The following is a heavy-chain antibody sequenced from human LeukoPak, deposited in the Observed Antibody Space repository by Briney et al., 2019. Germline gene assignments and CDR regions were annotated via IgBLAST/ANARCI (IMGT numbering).Heavy chain of an antibody. J-gene: IGHJ4*02. Sequence: PGRSLRLSCAASGFTFSNFAMHWVRQTQGKGLAWVALISDDGSNKYYADSVKGRFTVSRDNSKNTLFLQMNSMRTEDTAVFYCARDDVRMGFDHWGQGTLVTVSS. CDR2: ISDDGSNK. V-gene: IGHV3-30*14. D-gene: IGHD2-8*01. CDR3: ARDDVRMGFDH. CDR1: GFTFSNFA.